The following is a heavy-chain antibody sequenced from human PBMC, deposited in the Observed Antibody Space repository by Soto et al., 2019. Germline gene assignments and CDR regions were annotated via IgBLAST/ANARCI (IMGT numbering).Heavy chain of an antibody. J-gene: IGHJ6*02. CDR3: AKGAKVGYCSGGSCYHRYYYYGMDV. D-gene: IGHD2-15*01. CDR2: ISGSGGST. CDR1: GFTFSSYA. Sequence: GGSLRLSCAASGFTFSSYAMSWVRQAPGKGLEWVSAISGSGGSTYYADSVKGRFTISRDNSKNTLYLQMNSLRAEDTAVYYCAKGAKVGYCSGGSCYHRYYYYGMDVWGQGTTVTVSS. V-gene: IGHV3-23*01.